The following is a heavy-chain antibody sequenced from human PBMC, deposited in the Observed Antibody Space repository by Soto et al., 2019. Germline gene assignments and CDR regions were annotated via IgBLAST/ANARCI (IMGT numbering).Heavy chain of an antibody. D-gene: IGHD3-22*01. CDR3: AREDSIIIPAVSDF. CDR2: ISKSDYT. J-gene: IGHJ4*02. CDR1: GFAFNNYG. Sequence: GGSLRLSCTVSGFAFNNYGINWVRQAPGKGLEWVSSISKSDYTYYSDSVKGRFTISRDNAKSSVSLQMNTLRVDDTAVYYCAREDSIIIPAVSDFWGQGTLVTVSS. V-gene: IGHV3-21*01.